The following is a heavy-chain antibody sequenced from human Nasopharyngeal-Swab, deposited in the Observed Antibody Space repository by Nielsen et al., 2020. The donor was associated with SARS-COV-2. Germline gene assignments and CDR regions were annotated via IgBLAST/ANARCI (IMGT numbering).Heavy chain of an antibody. J-gene: IGHJ4*02. CDR2: INPNSGGT. CDR1: GYTFTGYY. CDR3: AREMYYDNSGYYYVRGGDFDY. Sequence: ASVKVSCKASGYTFTGYYMHWVRQAPGQGLERMGWINPNSGGTNYAQKSQGRVTMTRGTSISTAYMELSRLRSDDTAVYYCAREMYYDNSGYYYVRGGDFDYWGQGTLVTVSS. V-gene: IGHV1-2*02. D-gene: IGHD3-22*01.